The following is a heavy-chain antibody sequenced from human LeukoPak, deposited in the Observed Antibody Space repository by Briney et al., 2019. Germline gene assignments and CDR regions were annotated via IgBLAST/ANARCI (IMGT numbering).Heavy chain of an antibody. D-gene: IGHD3-10*01. CDR3: AKDRFGELYIEYFQH. J-gene: IGHJ1*01. Sequence: GGSLRLSCAASGFTFSSYGMHWVRQAPGKGLEWVAVIWYDGSNKYYADSVKGRFTISRDNSKNTLYLQMNSLRAEDTAVYYCAKDRFGELYIEYFQHWGQGTLVTVSS. V-gene: IGHV3-33*06. CDR2: IWYDGSNK. CDR1: GFTFSSYG.